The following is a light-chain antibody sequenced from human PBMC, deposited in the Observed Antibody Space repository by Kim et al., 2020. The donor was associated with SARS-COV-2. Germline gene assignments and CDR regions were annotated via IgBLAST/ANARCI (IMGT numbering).Light chain of an antibody. CDR1: QSVSSN. CDR2: GAS. CDR3: QQYHNWPPAT. J-gene: IGKJ2*01. V-gene: IGKV3-15*01. Sequence: EIVMTQSPATLSMSPGERATLSCRASQSVSSNLAWYQQKPGQAPRLLIYGASTRATDIPARFSGTGSGTEFTLTISSLQSEDFAVYYCQQYHNWPPATFGQGTKLEI.